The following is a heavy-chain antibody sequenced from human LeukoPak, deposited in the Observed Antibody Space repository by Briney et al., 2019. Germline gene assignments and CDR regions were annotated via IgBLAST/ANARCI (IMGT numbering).Heavy chain of an antibody. V-gene: IGHV3-64*01. CDR1: GFTFSSYA. Sequence: GGSLRLSCAASGFTFSSYAMHWVRQAPGKGLEYVSAISSNGGSTYYANSVKGRFTISRDNSKNTLYLQMNSLRAEDTAVYYCARGYFYDSSGYPFFDKWGQGTLVTVSS. CDR3: ARGYFYDSSGYPFFDK. J-gene: IGHJ4*02. D-gene: IGHD3-22*01. CDR2: ISSNGGST.